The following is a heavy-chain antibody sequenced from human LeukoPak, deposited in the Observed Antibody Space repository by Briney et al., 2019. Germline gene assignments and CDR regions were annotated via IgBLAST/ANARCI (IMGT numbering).Heavy chain of an antibody. D-gene: IGHD1-1*01. J-gene: IGHJ3*01. CDR2: INPNSGGT. V-gene: IGHV1-2*02. Sequence: GASVKVSCKASGYTFTAYYMDWVRQAPGQGLEWMGWINPNSGGTDYAQKFQGRVTMTRDTSITTAYMELSRLRSDDTAVYYCASRTTATTRGNAFDLWGQGTMVTVSS. CDR1: GYTFTAYY. CDR3: ASRTTATTRGNAFDL.